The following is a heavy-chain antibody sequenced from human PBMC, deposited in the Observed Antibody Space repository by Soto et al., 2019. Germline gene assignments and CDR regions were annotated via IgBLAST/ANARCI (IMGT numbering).Heavy chain of an antibody. CDR3: AASGYDIIHDAFAI. D-gene: IGHD5-12*01. CDR2: IYYSGST. J-gene: IGHJ3*02. Sequence: SETLSLTCTVSGGSISSYYWSWIRQPPGKGLEWIGYIYYSGSTYYNPSLKSRVTISVDTSKNQFSLKLSSVTAADTAVYYCAASGYDIIHDAFAIWGQGTMVTVSS. CDR1: GGSISSYY. V-gene: IGHV4-59*06.